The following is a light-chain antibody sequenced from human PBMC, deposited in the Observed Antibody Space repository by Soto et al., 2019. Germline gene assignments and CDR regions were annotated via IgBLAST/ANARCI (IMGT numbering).Light chain of an antibody. CDR2: EVT. J-gene: IGLJ1*01. CDR3: SSYTTGSARV. V-gene: IGLV2-14*01. Sequence: QSALTQPASVSGSPGQSITISCTGSSSDVGGYNYVSWYQQQPGKAPKLMIYEVTYRPSGVSDRFSGSKSGNTAFLTISGLQAEDEADYYCSSYTTGSARVFGTGTKVTVL. CDR1: SSDVGGYNY.